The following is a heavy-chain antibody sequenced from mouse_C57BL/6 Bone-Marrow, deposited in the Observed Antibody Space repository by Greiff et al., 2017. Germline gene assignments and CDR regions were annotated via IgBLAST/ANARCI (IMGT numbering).Heavy chain of an antibody. CDR2: IYPGSGST. Sequence: VQLQQPGAELVKPGASVKMSCKASGYTFTSYWINWVKQRPGQGLEWIGDIYPGSGSTNYNEKFKSKATLTVDTSYSTAYMQLSSLTSEDSAVDCCASDGDHIWYFDVWGTGTTVTVSS. J-gene: IGHJ1*03. CDR3: ASDGDHIWYFDV. V-gene: IGHV1-55*01. D-gene: IGHD2-13*01. CDR1: GYTFTSYW.